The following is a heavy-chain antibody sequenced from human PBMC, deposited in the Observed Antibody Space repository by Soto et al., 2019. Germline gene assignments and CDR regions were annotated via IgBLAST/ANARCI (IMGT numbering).Heavy chain of an antibody. CDR3: ARDRYGSGSPPCDY. D-gene: IGHD3-10*01. CDR2: IYYSGST. Sequence: QVQLQESGPGLVKPSQTLSLTCTVSGGSISSVCYYWSWLRQHPGKGLEWIGYIYYSGSTYYNPSLKSRVTISVDTSKNQFSLKLSSVTAADTAVYYCARDRYGSGSPPCDYWGQGTLVTVSS. V-gene: IGHV4-31*03. J-gene: IGHJ4*02. CDR1: GGSISSVCYY.